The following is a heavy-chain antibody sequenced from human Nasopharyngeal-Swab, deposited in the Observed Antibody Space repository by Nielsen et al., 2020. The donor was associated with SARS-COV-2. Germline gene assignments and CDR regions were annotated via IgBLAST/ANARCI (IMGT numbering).Heavy chain of an antibody. CDR1: GFTFSSYG. D-gene: IGHD4-17*01. Sequence: SLKISCAASGFTFSSYGMHWVRQAPGKGLEWVAVISYDGSNKYYADSVKGRFTISRDNSKNTLYLQMNSLRAEDTAVYYCAKELGPYGDYVFHAFDIWGQGTMVTVSS. J-gene: IGHJ3*02. V-gene: IGHV3-30*18. CDR2: ISYDGSNK. CDR3: AKELGPYGDYVFHAFDI.